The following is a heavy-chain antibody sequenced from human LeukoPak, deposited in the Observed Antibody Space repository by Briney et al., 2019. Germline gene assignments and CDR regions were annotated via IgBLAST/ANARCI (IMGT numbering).Heavy chain of an antibody. D-gene: IGHD3-10*01. CDR3: AKDLTDLLLWFGELGDY. V-gene: IGHV3-30*18. CDR1: GFTFSSYG. CDR2: ISYDGNNK. J-gene: IGHJ4*02. Sequence: PGGSLRLSCAASGFTFSSYGMNWVRQAPGKGLEWVAVISYDGNNKYYADSVKGRFTISRDNSRNTLCLQMNSLRAEDTAVYYCAKDLTDLLLWFGELGDYWGQGTLVTVSS.